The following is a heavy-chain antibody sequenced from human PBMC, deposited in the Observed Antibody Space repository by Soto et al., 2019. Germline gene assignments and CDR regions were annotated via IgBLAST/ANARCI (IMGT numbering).Heavy chain of an antibody. D-gene: IGHD3-22*01. Sequence: GGSLRLSCVASGFRFSGYGMNWVRQAPGKGLEWVSSIDSSSTYIYYADAVKGRFTISRDNAKNSLYLQMNSLRAEDTAVYYCARVVHFDSSGFGLWGQGTLVTVSS. V-gene: IGHV3-21*01. J-gene: IGHJ3*01. CDR3: ARVVHFDSSGFGL. CDR1: GFRFSGYG. CDR2: IDSSSTYI.